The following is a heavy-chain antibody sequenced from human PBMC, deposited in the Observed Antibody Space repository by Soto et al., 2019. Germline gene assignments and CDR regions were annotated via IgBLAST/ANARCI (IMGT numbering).Heavy chain of an antibody. CDR1: GGSVSSGRYY. CDR2: IYYSGST. V-gene: IGHV4-61*01. CDR3: ARSYGSGSYSHY. Sequence: PSETLSRTCTVSGGSVSSGRYYWSWIRQPPGKGLEWIGYIYYSGSTNYNPSLKSRVTISVDTSKNQFSLKLSSVTAADTAVYYCARSYGSGSYSHYWGQGTLVTVSS. D-gene: IGHD3-10*01. J-gene: IGHJ4*02.